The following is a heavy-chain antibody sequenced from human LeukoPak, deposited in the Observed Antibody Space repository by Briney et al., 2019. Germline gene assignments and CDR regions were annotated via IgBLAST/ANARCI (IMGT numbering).Heavy chain of an antibody. J-gene: IGHJ4*02. CDR1: GFTFSSYE. CDR3: ARRFDH. V-gene: IGHV3-48*03. CDR2: ISSSSSSI. Sequence: PGGSLRLSCAASGFTFSSYEMNWVRQAPGKGLEWVSYISSSSSSIDYTDSVKGRFTISRDNAKNSLYLQMSSLRAEDTAIYYCARRFDHWGQGTLVTVSS.